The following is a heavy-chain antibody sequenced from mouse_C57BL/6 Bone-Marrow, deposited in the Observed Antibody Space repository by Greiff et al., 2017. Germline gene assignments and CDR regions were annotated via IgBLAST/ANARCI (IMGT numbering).Heavy chain of an antibody. V-gene: IGHV5-4*01. J-gene: IGHJ2*01. CDR1: GFTFSSYA. Sequence: EVQVVESGGGLVKPGGSLKLSCAASGFTFSSYAMSWVRQTPEKRLEWVATISDGGSYTYYPDNVKGRFTISRDNAKNNLYLQMSHLKSEDTAMYYCAREGGITTVVANYFDYWGQGTTLTVSS. D-gene: IGHD1-1*01. CDR2: ISDGGSYT. CDR3: AREGGITTVVANYFDY.